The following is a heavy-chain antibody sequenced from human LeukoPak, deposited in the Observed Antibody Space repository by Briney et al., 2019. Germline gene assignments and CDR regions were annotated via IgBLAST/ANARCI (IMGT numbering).Heavy chain of an antibody. CDR2: INPNSGGT. J-gene: IGHJ4*02. D-gene: IGHD3-22*01. CDR3: AREYYYDGSGYYYRLFDY. V-gene: IGHV1-2*02. Sequence: ASVKVSCKASGYTFTGYYIHWVRQAPGQGLEWMGWINPNSGGTNYAQKFQGRVTMTRDTSISTAYMELSRLRSDDTAVYYCAREYYYDGSGYYYRLFDYWGQGTLVTVSS. CDR1: GYTFTGYY.